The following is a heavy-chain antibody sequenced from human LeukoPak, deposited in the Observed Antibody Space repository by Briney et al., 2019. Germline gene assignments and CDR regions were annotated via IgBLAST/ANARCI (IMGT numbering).Heavy chain of an antibody. J-gene: IGHJ4*02. Sequence: GGSLRLSCAASGFTFSIASMSWDRQAPGKGLEWVGQIKTKTDGGTTDHAAPVKGRFTISRDDSKNTLYLQMSSLKTEDTAVYYCTTHRGYSSSPTFDYWGQGTLVTVSS. CDR3: TTHRGYSSSPTFDY. CDR1: GFTFSIAS. CDR2: IKTKTDGGTT. D-gene: IGHD6-13*01. V-gene: IGHV3-15*01.